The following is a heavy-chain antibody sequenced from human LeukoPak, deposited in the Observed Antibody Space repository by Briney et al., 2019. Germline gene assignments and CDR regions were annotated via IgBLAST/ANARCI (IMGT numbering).Heavy chain of an antibody. Sequence: GGSLRLSCAASGFIFSNYWMSWVRQAPGKGLEWVANINQDGSEKYYVDSVKGRFTISRDNAKNSLYLQMNSLRAEDTAVYYCARDSGDSSGYPAGFDPWGQGTLVTVSS. CDR3: ARDSGDSSGYPAGFDP. CDR2: INQDGSEK. CDR1: GFIFSNYW. J-gene: IGHJ5*02. D-gene: IGHD3-22*01. V-gene: IGHV3-7*01.